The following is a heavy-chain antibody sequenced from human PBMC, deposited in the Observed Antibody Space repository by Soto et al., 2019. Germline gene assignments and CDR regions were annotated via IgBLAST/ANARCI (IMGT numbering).Heavy chain of an antibody. D-gene: IGHD2-15*01. Sequence: QVQLQESGPGLVKPSETLSLTCTVSGGSISSYYCSWIRQPPGKGLEWIGYIYYSGSANYNPSLKSRVTISVDTSKNQFSLKLISVTAADTAVYYCARAGAATLSDYWGQGTLVTVSS. CDR2: IYYSGSA. CDR3: ARAGAATLSDY. V-gene: IGHV4-59*01. CDR1: GGSISSYY. J-gene: IGHJ4*02.